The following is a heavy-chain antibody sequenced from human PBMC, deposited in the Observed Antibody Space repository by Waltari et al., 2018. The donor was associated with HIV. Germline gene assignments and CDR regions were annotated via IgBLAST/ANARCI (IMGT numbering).Heavy chain of an antibody. CDR3: ARHVGQYYFDY. V-gene: IGHV4-39*01. CDR2: IHYTGST. J-gene: IGHJ4*02. CDR1: GVSVSSTSSY. Sequence: QVQLKESGPGLVKPSETLSLSCIVSGVSVSSTSSYWGWIRQPPGKGLEWIGTIHYTGSTFYSPSLKSRVTISVDTSKNQFSLRLRSLTAADTAVYYGARHVGQYYFDYWGQGAVVAVSS.